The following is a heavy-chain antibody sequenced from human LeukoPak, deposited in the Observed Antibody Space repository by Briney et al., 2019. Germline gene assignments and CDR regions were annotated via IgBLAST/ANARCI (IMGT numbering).Heavy chain of an antibody. J-gene: IGHJ3*02. D-gene: IGHD3-22*01. CDR1: GYTFTSYG. CDR2: ISAYNGNT. V-gene: IGHV1-18*01. Sequence: ASVKVSCKASGYTFTSYGISWVRQAPGQGLEWMGWISAYNGNTNYAQKLQGRVTMTTDTSTSTAYMELRSLRSDDTAVYYCAREAYYYDSSGYAFDIWGQGTMVTVSS. CDR3: AREAYYYDSSGYAFDI.